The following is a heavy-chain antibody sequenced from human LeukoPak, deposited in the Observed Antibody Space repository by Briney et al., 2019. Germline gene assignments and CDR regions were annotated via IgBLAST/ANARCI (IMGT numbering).Heavy chain of an antibody. Sequence: ASVKVSCKASGYSFSSYGITWVRQAPGQGLEWLGWISASNGNTNYAQKLQGRVTMTSDTSTCTAYMDLRSLTPDDTAFYYCARYPLSYTGNWHYFFDYWGQGTLLTVSS. J-gene: IGHJ4*02. V-gene: IGHV1-18*01. CDR3: ARYPLSYTGNWHYFFDY. CDR1: GYSFSSYG. D-gene: IGHD1-7*01. CDR2: ISASNGNT.